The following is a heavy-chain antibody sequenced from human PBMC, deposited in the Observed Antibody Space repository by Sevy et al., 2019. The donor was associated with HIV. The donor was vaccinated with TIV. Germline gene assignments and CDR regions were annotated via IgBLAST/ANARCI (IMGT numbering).Heavy chain of an antibody. Sequence: GGSLRLSCAASGFTFSSYAMHWVRQAPGKGLEWVAVISYDGSNKYYADSVKGRFTISRDNSKNTLYLQMNSLRAEDTAVYYCARDRYYYGSGSHDAFDIWGQGTMVIVSS. CDR3: ARDRYYYGSGSHDAFDI. CDR2: ISYDGSNK. J-gene: IGHJ3*02. V-gene: IGHV3-30-3*01. D-gene: IGHD3-10*01. CDR1: GFTFSSYA.